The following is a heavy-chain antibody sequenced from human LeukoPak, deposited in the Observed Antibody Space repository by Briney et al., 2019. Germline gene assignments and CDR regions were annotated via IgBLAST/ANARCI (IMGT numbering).Heavy chain of an antibody. J-gene: IGHJ4*02. CDR3: AREGGGSYLTRDFDY. V-gene: IGHV1-69*13. CDR1: GGTFGNSA. CDR2: IIPLFRTT. D-gene: IGHD3-16*01. Sequence: SVKVSCKASGGTFGNSAFTWVRQAPGQGLEWMGGIIPLFRTTNYAQRFQGRVTITAVESTSTVYMELTSLTSEDTAVYYCAREGGGSYLTRDFDYWGQGTLVTVSS.